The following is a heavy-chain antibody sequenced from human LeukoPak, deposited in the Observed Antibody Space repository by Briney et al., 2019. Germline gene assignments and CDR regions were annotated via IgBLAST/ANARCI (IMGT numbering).Heavy chain of an antibody. CDR3: ALPRYSSGWYYFDY. D-gene: IGHD6-19*01. Sequence: GESLKISCKGSGYSFTSYWIGWVRQMPGKGLEWMGIIYPGDSDTRYSPSFQGRVTISADKSISIAYPQWSSLKASDTAIYYCALPRYSSGWYYFDYWGQGTLVTVSS. CDR2: IYPGDSDT. V-gene: IGHV5-51*01. J-gene: IGHJ4*02. CDR1: GYSFTSYW.